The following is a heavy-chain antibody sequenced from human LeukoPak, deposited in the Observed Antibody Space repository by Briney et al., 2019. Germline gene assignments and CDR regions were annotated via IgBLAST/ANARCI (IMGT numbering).Heavy chain of an antibody. CDR3: ARRANNYGSGYFDY. V-gene: IGHV4-59*08. D-gene: IGHD3-10*01. J-gene: IGHJ4*02. Sequence: SETLSLTCSVSGGXISSSYWSWIRQPPGKGLEWIGYVYYSGNTNYNPSLKSRVTISIDTSKNQFSLRLNSVTAADTAVYYCARRANNYGSGYFDYWGQGTLVTVSS. CDR1: GGXISSSY. CDR2: VYYSGNT.